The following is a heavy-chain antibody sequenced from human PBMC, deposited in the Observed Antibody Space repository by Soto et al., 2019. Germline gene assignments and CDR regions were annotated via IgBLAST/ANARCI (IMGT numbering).Heavy chain of an antibody. V-gene: IGHV1-3*01. CDR2: INAGNGNT. J-gene: IGHJ3*02. CDR1: GYTFTSYA. CDR3: ASQEMATKNVDAFDI. Sequence: ASVKVSCKASGYTFTSYAMRWVRQAPGQRLEWMGWINAGNGNTKYSQKFQGRVTITRDTSASTAYMELSSLRSEDTAVYYCASQEMATKNVDAFDIWGQGTMVTVSS. D-gene: IGHD5-12*01.